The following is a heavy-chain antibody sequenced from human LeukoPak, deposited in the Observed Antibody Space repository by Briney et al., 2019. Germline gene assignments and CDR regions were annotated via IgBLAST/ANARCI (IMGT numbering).Heavy chain of an antibody. CDR1: GFTFSNYW. Sequence: HPGGSLRLSCAASGFTFSNYWMSWARQVPGKGLEWMANIRQDGSEQQYVDSVKGRFTISRDNAKNSVYLQMNSLRAEDTAVYYCVSIRGSESFCYWGQGSLVAVSS. CDR2: IRQDGSEQ. J-gene: IGHJ1*01. V-gene: IGHV3-7*01. CDR3: VSIRGSESFCY. D-gene: IGHD3-16*01.